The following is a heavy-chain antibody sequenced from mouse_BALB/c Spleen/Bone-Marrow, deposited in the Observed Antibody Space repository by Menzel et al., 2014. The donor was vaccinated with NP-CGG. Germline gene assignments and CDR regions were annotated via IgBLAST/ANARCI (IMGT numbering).Heavy chain of an antibody. CDR2: ISSGGST. J-gene: IGHJ2*01. CDR3: ARVGITTVDY. Sequence: EVQVVESGGGLVKPGGSLKLSSAASGFTFSSYAMSWVRQTPEKRLEWVASISSGGSTYYPDSVKGRFTISRDNARNILYLQMSSLRSEDTAMYYCARVGITTVDYWGQGTTLTVSS. D-gene: IGHD1-1*01. CDR1: GFTFSSYA. V-gene: IGHV5-6-5*01.